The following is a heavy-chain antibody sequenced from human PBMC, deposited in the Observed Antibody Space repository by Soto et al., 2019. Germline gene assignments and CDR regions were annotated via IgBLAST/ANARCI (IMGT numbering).Heavy chain of an antibody. Sequence: PSETLSLTCVVSGGSLSSYYWSWIRQPPGKGLEWIGYIYYSGSTNYNPSLKSRVTISVDTSKNQFSLKLSSVTAADTAVYYCARVSGIYYYGMDVWGQGTTVTVSS. V-gene: IGHV4-59*12. J-gene: IGHJ6*02. CDR3: ARVSGIYYYGMDV. CDR1: GGSLSSYY. CDR2: IYYSGST. D-gene: IGHD3-10*01.